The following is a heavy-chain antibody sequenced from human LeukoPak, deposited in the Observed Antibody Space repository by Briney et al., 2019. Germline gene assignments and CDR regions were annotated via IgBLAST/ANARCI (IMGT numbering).Heavy chain of an antibody. CDR2: IWYDGSNK. J-gene: IGHJ4*02. Sequence: GGSLRLSCAASGFTFSSYGMHWVRQAPGKGLEWVALIWYDGSNKYYADSVKGRLTISRDNSKNTLYLQMNSLRAEDTAVYYCAKDWDPVIVVVIMVYWGQGTLVTVSS. CDR3: AKDWDPVIVVVIMVY. D-gene: IGHD3-22*01. V-gene: IGHV3-33*06. CDR1: GFTFSSYG.